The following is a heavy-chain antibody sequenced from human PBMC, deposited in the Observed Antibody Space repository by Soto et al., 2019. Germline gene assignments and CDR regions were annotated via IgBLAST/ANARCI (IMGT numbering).Heavy chain of an antibody. CDR1: RLTFSTYA. D-gene: IGHD3-16*02. CDR2: ISSSGSTI. CDR3: ARAHYDYVWGRYRLLKDYYYGMDV. Sequence: PGGSLRLSCAASRLTFSTYAMTWVRQAPGKGLEWVSCISSSGSTIYYADSVKGRFTISRANAKNSLYLQMNSLRAEDTALYYCARAHYDYVWGRYRLLKDYYYGMDVWGQGTMVTVSS. V-gene: IGHV3-48*04. J-gene: IGHJ6*02.